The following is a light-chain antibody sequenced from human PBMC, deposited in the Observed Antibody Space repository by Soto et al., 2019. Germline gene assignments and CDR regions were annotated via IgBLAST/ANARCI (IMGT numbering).Light chain of an antibody. CDR3: SANAGGSTLV. Sequence: QSVLTQPASMSGSPGQSITISCTGTSSDVGNYYVVSWYQQHPYKAPKLMIYEGNKRPAGVSNRFSGSKSGNTASLTISGLQAEDEADYYCSANAGGSTLVFGGGTKVTVL. CDR2: EGN. J-gene: IGLJ2*01. V-gene: IGLV2-23*01. CDR1: SSDVGNYYV.